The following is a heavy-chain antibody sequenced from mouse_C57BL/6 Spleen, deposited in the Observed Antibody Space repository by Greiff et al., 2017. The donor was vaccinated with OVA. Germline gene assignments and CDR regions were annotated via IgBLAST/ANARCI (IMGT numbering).Heavy chain of an antibody. D-gene: IGHD1-1*01. CDR3: ARGGYYGVYAMDY. CDR1: GFTFSDYG. CDR2: ISSGSSTI. Sequence: EVQLQESGGGLVKPGGSLKLSCAASGFTFSDYGMHWVRQAPEKGLEWVAYISSGSSTIYYADTVKGRFTISRDNAKNTLFLQMTSLRSEDTAMYYCARGGYYGVYAMDYWGQGTSVTVSS. V-gene: IGHV5-17*01. J-gene: IGHJ4*01.